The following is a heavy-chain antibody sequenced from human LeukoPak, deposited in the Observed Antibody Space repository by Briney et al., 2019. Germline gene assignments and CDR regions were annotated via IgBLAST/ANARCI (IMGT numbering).Heavy chain of an antibody. CDR2: ISSSSSYI. CDR3: ARSYCSGGSCYEWYY. V-gene: IGHV3-21*01. D-gene: IGHD2-15*01. Sequence: GGSLRLSCAASGFTFSSYSMNWVRQAPGKGLEWVSSISSSSSYIYYADSVKGRFTISRDNAKNSLYLQMNSLRAEDTAVYYCARSYCSGGSCYEWYYWGQGTLVTVSS. CDR1: GFTFSSYS. J-gene: IGHJ4*02.